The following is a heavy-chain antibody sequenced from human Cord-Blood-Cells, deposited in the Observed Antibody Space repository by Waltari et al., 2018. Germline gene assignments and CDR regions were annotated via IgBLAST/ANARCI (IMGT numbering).Heavy chain of an antibody. CDR1: GYSLSSGYY. J-gene: IGHJ5*02. D-gene: IGHD2-2*01. V-gene: IGHV4-38-2*02. CDR2: IYHRGST. CDR3: ASGVVVPANYWFDP. Sequence: QVQLQESGPGLVKPSETLSLTCTVPGYSLSSGYYRHWIRHPPGKGLEWIGSIYHRGSTYSNPSLKSRVTISVDTSKNQFSLKLSSVTAADTAVYYCASGVVVPANYWFDPWGQGTLVTVSS.